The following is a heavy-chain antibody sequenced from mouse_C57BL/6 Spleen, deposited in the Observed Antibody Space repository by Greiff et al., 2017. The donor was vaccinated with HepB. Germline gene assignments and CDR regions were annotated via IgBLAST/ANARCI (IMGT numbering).Heavy chain of an antibody. Sequence: VQLKQSGAELVRPGASVKLSCTASGFNIKDDYMHWVKQRPEQGLEWIGRIDPEDGDTEYAPKFQGKATMTADTSSNTAYLQLSSLTSEDTAVYYCTSSYYINLYYAMDYWGQGTSVTVSS. CDR3: TSSYYINLYYAMDY. J-gene: IGHJ4*01. CDR2: IDPEDGDT. D-gene: IGHD2-5*01. V-gene: IGHV14-1*01. CDR1: GFNIKDDY.